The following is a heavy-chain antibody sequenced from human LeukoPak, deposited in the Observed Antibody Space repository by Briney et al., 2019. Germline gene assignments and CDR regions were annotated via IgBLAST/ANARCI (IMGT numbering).Heavy chain of an antibody. V-gene: IGHV3-23*01. CDR2: FSGSSGST. J-gene: IGHJ5*02. CDR1: GFTFSSYA. D-gene: IGHD6-19*01. CDR3: AKDLIAVAARSWFDP. Sequence: PGGPLSLSCGSSGFTFSSYAMSWLRQAPGRGLEWVSAFSGSSGSTYYADSVKGRFTISRDNSKNTLYLKMNSLRAEDTAVYYCAKDLIAVAARSWFDPWGQGTLVTVSS.